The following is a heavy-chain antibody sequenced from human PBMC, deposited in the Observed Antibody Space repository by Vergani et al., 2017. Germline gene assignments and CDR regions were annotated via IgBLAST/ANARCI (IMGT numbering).Heavy chain of an antibody. V-gene: IGHV3-23*01. CDR2: ISGSGGST. J-gene: IGHJ4*02. CDR1: GFTFSSYA. CDR3: ANQLYGSGPQRDY. Sequence: EVQLLESGGGLVQPGGSLRLSCAASGFTFSSYAMSWVRQAPGKGLEWVSAISGSGGSTDYAGSVKGRFHISRDNSKNTLYLQMNSLRAEDTAVYYCANQLYGSGPQRDYWGQGTLVTVSS. D-gene: IGHD3-10*01.